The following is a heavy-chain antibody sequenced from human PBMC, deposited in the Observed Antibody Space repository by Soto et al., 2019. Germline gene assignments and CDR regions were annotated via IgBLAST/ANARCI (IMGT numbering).Heavy chain of an antibody. CDR2: INPGGSIT. CDR3: ARVPTGKYGVWNY. D-gene: IGHD2-8*01. V-gene: IGHV3-74*01. CDR1: GFTFSSYW. Sequence: EEQLVESGGGLVQPGGSLRLSCAASGFTFSSYWMHWVRQAPGKGLVWVSRINPGGSITACADSVKGRFTISRDNAKNTLYLQMNSLRGDDTAVYYCARVPTGKYGVWNYWGQGTLVTVSS. J-gene: IGHJ4*02.